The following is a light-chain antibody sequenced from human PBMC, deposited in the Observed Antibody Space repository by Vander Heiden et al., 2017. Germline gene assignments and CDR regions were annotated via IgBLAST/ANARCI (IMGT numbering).Light chain of an antibody. CDR3: YSYTSSSTVG. J-gene: IGLJ3*02. CDR2: EVS. Sequence: SALTQPASVSGSPGQSITISCTGSSSDVGGYNYVSWYQQHPGKAPKLMIYEVSHRPSGVSNHFSGSKSGNTAYLTISGLQAEDEADYYCYSYTSSSTVGFGGGTKL. CDR1: SSDVGGYNY. V-gene: IGLV2-14*01.